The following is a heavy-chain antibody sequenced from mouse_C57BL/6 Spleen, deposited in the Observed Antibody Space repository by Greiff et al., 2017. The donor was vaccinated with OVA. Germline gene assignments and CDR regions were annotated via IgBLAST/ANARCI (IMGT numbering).Heavy chain of an antibody. CDR3: TTPYYYGSSVAWFAY. CDR1: GFNIKDDY. Sequence: VQLQQSGAELVRPGASVKLSCTASGFNIKDDYMHWVKQRPEQGLEWIGWIDPENGDTEYVSKFQGKATITADTSSNTAYRQLSSLTSEDTAVYYCTTPYYYGSSVAWFAYWGQGTLVTVSA. D-gene: IGHD1-1*01. V-gene: IGHV14-4*01. J-gene: IGHJ3*01. CDR2: IDPENGDT.